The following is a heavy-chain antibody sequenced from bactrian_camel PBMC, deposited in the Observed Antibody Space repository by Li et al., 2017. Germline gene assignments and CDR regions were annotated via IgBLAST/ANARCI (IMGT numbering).Heavy chain of an antibody. CDR2: TVTGSSKT. V-gene: IGHV3S1*01. D-gene: IGHD6*01. CDR3: AFRPASACGAGTWVQMARAVDNFRR. CDR1: GYTCNRNC. Sequence: HVQLVESGGGSVQAGGSLRLSCAASGYTCNRNCMAWFRQAPGKEREGVALTVTGSSKTYYRDSVKGRFTITQDNAKKTVYLQMNSLKPEDTDVYYCAFRPASACGAGTWVQMARAVDNFRRWGQGTQVTVS. J-gene: IGHJ6*01.